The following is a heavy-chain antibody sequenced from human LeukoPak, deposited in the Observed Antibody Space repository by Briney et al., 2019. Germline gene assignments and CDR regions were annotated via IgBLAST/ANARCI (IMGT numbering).Heavy chain of an antibody. Sequence: GGSLRLSCPASGFIFSDYSMSWVRQAPGKGLEWVSSISSSSDYIYYADSVKGRFTISRDNARNSLYLQMNSLRAEDTAVYYCARSRSVSNYKGMDVWGQGTTVTVSS. J-gene: IGHJ6*02. CDR3: ARSRSVSNYKGMDV. V-gene: IGHV3-21*01. CDR2: ISSSSDYI. D-gene: IGHD5/OR15-5a*01. CDR1: GFIFSDYS.